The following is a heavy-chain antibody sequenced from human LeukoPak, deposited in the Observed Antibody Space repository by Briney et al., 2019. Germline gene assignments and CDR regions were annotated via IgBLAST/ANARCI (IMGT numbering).Heavy chain of an antibody. D-gene: IGHD2-2*01. CDR2: ISDIGDST. J-gene: IGHJ4*02. CDR3: AKSSRGYCSSTSCYAGGEFDY. CDR1: GFTFSRYG. Sequence: PGGSLRLSCAASGFTFSRYGMTWVRQAPGKGLEWVSTISDIGDSTYYADSVKGRFTISRDNSKNTLYLQMNSLRAEDTAVYYCAKSSRGYCSSTSCYAGGEFDYWGQGTLVTVSS. V-gene: IGHV3-23*01.